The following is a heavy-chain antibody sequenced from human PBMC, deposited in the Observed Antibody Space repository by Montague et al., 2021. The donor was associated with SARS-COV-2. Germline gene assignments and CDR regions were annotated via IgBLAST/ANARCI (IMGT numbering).Heavy chain of an antibody. CDR3: ARGREYSSSAGFDH. CDR1: GGSFSTYY. Sequence: SETLSLTCAVYGGSFSTYYWAWIRQSPGKGLEWIGNIDHSGNTNYDPSLKSRVTISVDTSKNQFSLKLSSVTAADTAVYYCARGREYSSSAGFDHWGQGTLVTVSS. V-gene: IGHV4-34*01. D-gene: IGHD6-6*01. CDR2: IDHSGNT. J-gene: IGHJ4*02.